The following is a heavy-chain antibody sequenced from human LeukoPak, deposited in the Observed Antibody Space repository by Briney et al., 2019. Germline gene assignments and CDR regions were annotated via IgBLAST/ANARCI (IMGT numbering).Heavy chain of an antibody. CDR1: GYTFTSYD. Sequence: ASVKVSCKASGYTFTSYDINWVRQATGQGLEWMGWISAYNGNTNYAQKLQGRVTMTTDTSTSTAYMELRSLRSDDTAVYYCARDYRLYGSGSYYILRKDAFDIWGQGTMVTVSS. V-gene: IGHV1-18*01. D-gene: IGHD3-10*01. J-gene: IGHJ3*02. CDR2: ISAYNGNT. CDR3: ARDYRLYGSGSYYILRKDAFDI.